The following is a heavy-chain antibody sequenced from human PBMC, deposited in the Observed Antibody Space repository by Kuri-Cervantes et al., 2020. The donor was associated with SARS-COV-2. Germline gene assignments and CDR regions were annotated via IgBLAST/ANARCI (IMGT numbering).Heavy chain of an antibody. J-gene: IGHJ4*02. Sequence: SVKVSCKASGGTFSSYAISWVRQAPGQGLEWMGRIIPILGIANYAQKFQGRVTITADKPTSTAYMELSSLRSEDTAVYYCARDHVDTAMVFDYWGQGTLVTVSS. D-gene: IGHD5-18*01. CDR3: ARDHVDTAMVFDY. CDR2: IIPILGIA. V-gene: IGHV1-69*04. CDR1: GGTFSSYA.